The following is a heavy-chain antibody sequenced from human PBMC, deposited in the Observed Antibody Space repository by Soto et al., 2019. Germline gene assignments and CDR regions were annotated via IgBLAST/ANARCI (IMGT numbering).Heavy chain of an antibody. J-gene: IGHJ6*02. CDR3: AKDMSVTDGTRYYGMDV. CDR2: ISWEGGST. Sequence: GGSLRLSCAASGFTFDDYTMHWVRQAPGKGLEWVSLISWEGGSTYYADSVKGRFTISRDNSKNSLYLQMNSLRTEDTALYYCAKDMSVTDGTRYYGMDVWGQGTTVTVSS. CDR1: GFTFDDYT. D-gene: IGHD1-1*01. V-gene: IGHV3-43*01.